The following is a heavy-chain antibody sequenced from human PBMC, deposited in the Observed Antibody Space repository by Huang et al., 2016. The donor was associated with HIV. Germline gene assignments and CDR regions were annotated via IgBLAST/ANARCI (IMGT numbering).Heavy chain of an antibody. CDR2: IYYSGST. Sequence: QVQLQESGPGLVKPSETLSLTCTVSGGSMSSYYWSWIRQPPGKGLEWIGYIYYSGSTPYTPSLKSRVTISVDPSKNQFSRRLRSVTAADTAVYYCASASIAARRWFDPWGQGSLVTVSS. CDR3: ASASIAARRWFDP. D-gene: IGHD6-6*01. J-gene: IGHJ5*02. V-gene: IGHV4-59*01. CDR1: GGSMSSYY.